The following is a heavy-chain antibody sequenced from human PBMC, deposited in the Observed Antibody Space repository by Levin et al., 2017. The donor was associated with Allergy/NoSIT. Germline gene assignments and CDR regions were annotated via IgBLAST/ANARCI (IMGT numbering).Heavy chain of an antibody. Sequence: ASVKVSCKASGYTFTSYDINWVRQATGQGLEWMGWMNPNSGNTGYAQKFQGRVTMTRNTSISTAYMELSSLRSEDTAVYYCARAGNYYYYYGMDVWGQGTTVTVSS. V-gene: IGHV1-8*01. D-gene: IGHD4-23*01. CDR1: GYTFTSYD. CDR3: ARAGNYYYYYGMDV. CDR2: MNPNSGNT. J-gene: IGHJ6*02.